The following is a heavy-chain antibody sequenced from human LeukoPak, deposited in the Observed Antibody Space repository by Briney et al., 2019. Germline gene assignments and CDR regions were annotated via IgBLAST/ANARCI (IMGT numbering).Heavy chain of an antibody. CDR2: ISGSGGST. Sequence: PGGSLRLSCAASGFTFSSYAMSWVRQVPGKGLEWVSSISGSGGSTYYADSVKGRFTISRDNSKNTLYLQMNSLRAEDTALYYCAEWNSVYWYFDLRGRGTLVTVSS. J-gene: IGHJ2*01. D-gene: IGHD1-1*01. CDR3: AEWNSVYWYFDL. CDR1: GFTFSSYA. V-gene: IGHV3-23*01.